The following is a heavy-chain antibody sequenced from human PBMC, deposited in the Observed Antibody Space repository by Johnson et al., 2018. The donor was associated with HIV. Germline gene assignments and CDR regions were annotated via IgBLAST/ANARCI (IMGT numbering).Heavy chain of an antibody. CDR2: INSDGSNT. D-gene: IGHD6-19*01. V-gene: IGHV3-74*01. CDR1: GFTFRSYW. CDR3: ARGEQWSLLGAFDI. J-gene: IGHJ3*02. Sequence: VQLVESGGGLVQPGGSLRLSCAASGFTFRSYWMHWVRQAPGKGLVWVARINSDGSNTTYADSVKGRLTVSRDNSKNTLYLQMNSLRAEDTAVYYCARGEQWSLLGAFDIWGQGIMVTVSS.